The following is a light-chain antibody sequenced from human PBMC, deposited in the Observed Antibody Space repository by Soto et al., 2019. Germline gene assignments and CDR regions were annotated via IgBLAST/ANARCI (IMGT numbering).Light chain of an antibody. CDR2: DVT. CDR1: SSDVDGYNY. Sequence: QSALTQPASVSGSPGQSITISCTGTSSDVDGYNYVSWYQQHPGKAPKLMIYDVTNRPSGISNRFSGSKSGNTASLTISGLQAEDEADYYCSSYTTTSPYVFGTGTKVTVL. V-gene: IGLV2-14*01. CDR3: SSYTTTSPYV. J-gene: IGLJ1*01.